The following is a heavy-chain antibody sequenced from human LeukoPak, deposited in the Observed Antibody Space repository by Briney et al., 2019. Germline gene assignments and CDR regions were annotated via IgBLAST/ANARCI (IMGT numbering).Heavy chain of an antibody. D-gene: IGHD2-15*01. V-gene: IGHV1-8*01. J-gene: IGHJ4*02. CDR3: ARAVQCSGGSCYSGLIADFGTHHPADY. CDR2: MNPNSGNT. Sequence: ASVKVSCKASGYTFTSYDINWVRQATGQGLEWMGWMNPNSGNTVYAQKFQGRVTMTRNTSISTAYMELSSLRSEDTAVYYCARAVQCSGGSCYSGLIADFGTHHPADYWGQGTLVTVSS. CDR1: GYTFTSYD.